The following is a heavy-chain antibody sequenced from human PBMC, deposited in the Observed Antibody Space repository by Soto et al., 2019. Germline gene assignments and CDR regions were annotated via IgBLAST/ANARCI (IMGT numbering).Heavy chain of an antibody. CDR2: MNPNSGNT. CDR3: ASSAAGTTSPFYYYYYGMDV. D-gene: IGHD6-13*01. V-gene: IGHV1-8*01. Sequence: QVQLVESGAEVKKPGASVKVSCKASGYTFTSYDINWVRQATGQGLEWMGWMNPNSGNTGYAQKFQGRVTMTRNTSISTAYMELSSLRSEDTAVYYCASSAAGTTSPFYYYYYGMDVWGQGTTVTVSS. J-gene: IGHJ6*02. CDR1: GYTFTSYD.